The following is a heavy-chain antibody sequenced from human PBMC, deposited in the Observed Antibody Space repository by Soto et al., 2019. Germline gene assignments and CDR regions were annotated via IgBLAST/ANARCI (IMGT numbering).Heavy chain of an antibody. V-gene: IGHV3-13*01. J-gene: IGHJ6*02. D-gene: IGHD4-4*01. CDR3: TRGHYSNSGFYYYGLDV. CDR1: GFTFSSYD. CDR2: IGSAGDT. Sequence: EMQLVESGGGLVQPGGSLRLSCAASGFTFSSYDMHWVRQATGKGLEWVAGIGSAGDTYYPDSVQGRFTVSRENANNSLYLQMSSLRAGDTAVYFCTRGHYSNSGFYYYGLDVWGQGTTVTVSS.